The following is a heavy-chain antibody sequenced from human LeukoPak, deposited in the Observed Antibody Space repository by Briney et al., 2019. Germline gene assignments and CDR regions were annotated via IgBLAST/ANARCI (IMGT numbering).Heavy chain of an antibody. CDR1: GFTFSSYS. Sequence: GGSLRLSCAASGFTFSSYSMNWVRQAPGKGLEWVSSISSSSSYIYYADSVKGRFTISRDDAKNSLYLQMNSLRAEDTAVYYCARDSPYGDFFDYWGQGTLVTVSS. CDR2: ISSSSSYI. J-gene: IGHJ4*02. V-gene: IGHV3-21*01. CDR3: ARDSPYGDFFDY. D-gene: IGHD4-17*01.